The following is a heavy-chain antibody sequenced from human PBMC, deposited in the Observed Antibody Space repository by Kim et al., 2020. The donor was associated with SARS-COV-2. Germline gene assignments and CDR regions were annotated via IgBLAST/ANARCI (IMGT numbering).Heavy chain of an antibody. CDR3: ARGRSALYGWGNYSGMDV. CDR1: GFTFSSYG. V-gene: IGHV3-33*01. D-gene: IGHD3-16*01. Sequence: GGSLRLSCAASGFTFSSYGMHWVRQAPGKGLEWVAAICTDGSNKYYADSVNGRFTISRDNYKNTLYLQMNNLRAEGTAVYYCARGRSALYGWGNYSGMDVWREGTTVTVSS. CDR2: ICTDGSNK. J-gene: IGHJ6*02.